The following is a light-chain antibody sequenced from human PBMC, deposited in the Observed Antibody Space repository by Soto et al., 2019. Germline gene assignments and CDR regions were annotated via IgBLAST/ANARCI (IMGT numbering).Light chain of an antibody. V-gene: IGKV1-5*03. Sequence: DIQMTQSPSTLSASVGDRVTITCRASQSASSYLAWYQQKPGKVPKLLIFKASSLETGVPSRFSGSGSGTEFTLTISSLQPDDFATYYCQQYTGYFPGGSFGQGTRLEIK. CDR3: QQYTGYFPGGS. CDR1: QSASSY. CDR2: KAS. J-gene: IGKJ2*01.